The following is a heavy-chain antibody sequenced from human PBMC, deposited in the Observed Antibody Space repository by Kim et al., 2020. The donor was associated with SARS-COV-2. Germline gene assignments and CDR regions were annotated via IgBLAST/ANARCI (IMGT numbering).Heavy chain of an antibody. Sequence: GGSLRLSCAASGFTFSSYAMHWVRQAPGKGLEWVAVISYDGSNKYYADSVKGRFTISRDNSKNTLYLQMNSLRAEDTAVYYCARGSYYDSHDAFDIWGQG. V-gene: IGHV3-30*04. D-gene: IGHD3-22*01. CDR2: ISYDGSNK. CDR1: GFTFSSYA. CDR3: ARGSYYDSHDAFDI. J-gene: IGHJ3*02.